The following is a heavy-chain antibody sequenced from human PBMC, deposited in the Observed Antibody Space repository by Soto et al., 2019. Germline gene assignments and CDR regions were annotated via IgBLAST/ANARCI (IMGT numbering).Heavy chain of an antibody. Sequence: QVQLVQSGAEVKKPGSSVKVSCKASGGTFSSYAISWVRQAPGQGLEWMGGIIPIFGTANYAQKFQGRVTITSDESTSPAYMELSSLRSEYTAVYSRASAETTYPGGYYGMDVWGQGTTVTVSS. D-gene: IGHD6-13*01. J-gene: IGHJ6*02. CDR1: GGTFSSYA. V-gene: IGHV1-69*05. CDR3: ASAETTYPGGYYGMDV. CDR2: IIPIFGTA.